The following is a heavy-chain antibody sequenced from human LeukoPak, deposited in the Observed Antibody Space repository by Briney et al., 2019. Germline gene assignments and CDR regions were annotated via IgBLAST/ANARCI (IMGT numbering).Heavy chain of an antibody. CDR3: ARRVIAVGLDY. D-gene: IGHD2-21*01. Sequence: GGSLRLSCAASGFSVSGSYMNWVRQAPGKGLEWVSVIYSGTNTNYADSVKGRFTISRDNAKNSVFLQMNSLRAEDTAVYYCARRVIAVGLDYWGQGTLVTVSS. J-gene: IGHJ4*02. V-gene: IGHV3-69-1*02. CDR1: GFSVSGSY. CDR2: IYSGTNT.